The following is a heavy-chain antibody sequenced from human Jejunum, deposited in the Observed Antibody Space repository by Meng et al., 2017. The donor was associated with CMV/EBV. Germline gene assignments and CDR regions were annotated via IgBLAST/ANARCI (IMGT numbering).Heavy chain of an antibody. Sequence: QLQESXXGLVKXSGTLSLTCVVSGGSISSSYWWTWVRQSPGKGLEWIGEMYHSGTTNYNPSLKSRVTISMGKSNNQLSLKLNSVTAADTAVYYCATQESRDGHNPYWGQGPLGTVSS. V-gene: IGHV4-4*02. CDR3: ATQESRDGHNPY. J-gene: IGHJ4*02. CDR1: GGSISSSYW. D-gene: IGHD5-24*01. CDR2: MYHSGTT.